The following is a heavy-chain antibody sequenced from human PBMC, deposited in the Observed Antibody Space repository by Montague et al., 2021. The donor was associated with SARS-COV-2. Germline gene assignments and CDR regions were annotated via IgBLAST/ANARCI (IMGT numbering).Heavy chain of an antibody. Sequence: SETLSLTCSVSGGSIGSYYWSWLWQPQGKGLERNGHIHNSGSNTNSPSSNSRVTLSIDTPKNQFPLKLSSVTAADTAVYYCAWSLDASGTYYLPYWGQGTLVTVSS. V-gene: IGHV4-59*01. J-gene: IGHJ4*02. CDR3: AWSLDASGTYYLPY. CDR1: GGSIGSYY. D-gene: IGHD3-10*01. CDR2: IHNSGSN.